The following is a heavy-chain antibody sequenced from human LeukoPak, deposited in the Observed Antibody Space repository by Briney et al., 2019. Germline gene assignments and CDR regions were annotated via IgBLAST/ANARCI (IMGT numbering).Heavy chain of an antibody. V-gene: IGHV1-69*05. CDR2: IISISGTA. Sequence: GASVKVSCKASGGTFSSHAIAWVRQAPGQGPEWMGGIISISGTANYAQKFQGRVTITTDESTSTAYMELSSLTSDDTAVYYCARGLQYQLLKALGYYYMDVWGEGTTVTVSS. J-gene: IGHJ6*03. CDR3: ARGLQYQLLKALGYYYMDV. D-gene: IGHD2-2*01. CDR1: GGTFSSHA.